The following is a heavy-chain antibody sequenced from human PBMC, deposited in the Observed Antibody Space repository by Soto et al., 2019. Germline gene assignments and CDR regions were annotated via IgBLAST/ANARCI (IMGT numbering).Heavy chain of an antibody. V-gene: IGHV3-7*01. D-gene: IGHD7-27*01. CDR1: GFTFSSYW. Sequence: PGGSLRLSCAASGFTFSSYWMSWVRQAPGKGLEWVANIKQDGSEKYYVDPVKGRFTISRDNAKNSLYLQMNSLRAEDTAVYYCARDSVQANWGFPDSLYFDYWGQGTLVTVSS. J-gene: IGHJ4*02. CDR2: IKQDGSEK. CDR3: ARDSVQANWGFPDSLYFDY.